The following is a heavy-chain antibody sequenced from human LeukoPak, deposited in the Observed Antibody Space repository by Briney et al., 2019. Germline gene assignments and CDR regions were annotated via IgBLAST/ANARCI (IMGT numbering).Heavy chain of an antibody. CDR3: ARDLYSNFRSPDY. J-gene: IGHJ4*02. Sequence: PGGSLRLSCAASGFTFSSYSMNWVRQAPGKGLEWVSSISSSSSYIYYADSVKGRFTISRDNAKNSLYLQMNSLRAEDTAVYYCARDLYSNFRSPDYWGQGTLVTVSS. CDR2: ISSSSSYI. D-gene: IGHD4-11*01. V-gene: IGHV3-21*01. CDR1: GFTFSSYS.